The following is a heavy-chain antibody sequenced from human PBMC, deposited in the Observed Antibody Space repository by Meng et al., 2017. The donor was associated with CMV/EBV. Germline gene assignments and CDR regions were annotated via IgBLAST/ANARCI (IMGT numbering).Heavy chain of an antibody. CDR2: MNPNSGNT. CDR1: GYTFTSYD. D-gene: IGHD2-2*01. Sequence: ASVKVSCKASGYTFTSYDINWVRQATGQGLEWMGWMNPNSGNTGYAQKFQSRVTITRNTSISTAYMELSSLRPEDTAVYYCARGQGGQLLLQAYYYYGMDVWGQGTTVTVSS. V-gene: IGHV1-8*03. J-gene: IGHJ6*02. CDR3: ARGQGGQLLLQAYYYYGMDV.